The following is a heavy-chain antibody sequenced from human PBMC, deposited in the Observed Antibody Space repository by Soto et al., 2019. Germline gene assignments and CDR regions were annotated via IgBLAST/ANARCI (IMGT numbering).Heavy chain of an antibody. D-gene: IGHD2-15*01. CDR3: ARGLGYCSGGSCYTLDY. V-gene: IGHV4-39*01. CDR1: GGSISSSSYY. J-gene: IGHJ4*02. Sequence: SETLSLTCTVSGGSISSSSYYWGWIRQPPGKGLEWIGSIYYSGSTYYNPSLKSRVTISVDTSKNQFSLKLSSVTAADTAVYYCARGLGYCSGGSCYTLDYWGQGTLVTVS. CDR2: IYYSGST.